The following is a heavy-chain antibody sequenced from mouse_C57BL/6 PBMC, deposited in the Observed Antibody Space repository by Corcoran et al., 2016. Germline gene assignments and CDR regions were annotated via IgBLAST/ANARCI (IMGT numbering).Heavy chain of an antibody. Sequence: QVQLQQSGAELVKPGASVKISCKASGYAFSSYWMNWVKQRPGKGLEWIGQIYPGDGDTNYNGKFKGKATLTADKSSSTAYMQLSSLTSEDSAVYFCARGYCNRYYYAMDYWGQGTSVTVSS. CDR1: GYAFSSYW. CDR3: ARGYCNRYYYAMDY. J-gene: IGHJ4*01. CDR2: IYPGDGDT. D-gene: IGHD2-1*01. V-gene: IGHV1-80*01.